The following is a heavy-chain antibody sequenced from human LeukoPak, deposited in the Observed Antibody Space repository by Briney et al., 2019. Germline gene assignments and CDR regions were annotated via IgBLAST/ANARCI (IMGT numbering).Heavy chain of an antibody. J-gene: IGHJ4*02. CDR1: GGSVSSTNW. V-gene: IGHV4-4*02. CDR3: ARDSGATDC. Sequence: PSETLSLTCAVSGGSVSSTNWWSWVRQPPGKGLEWIGEIHHSGSTNYNPSLKSRVTVSVDKSENQFSLKLSSVTAADTAVYYCARDSGATDCWGQGTLVTVSS. D-gene: IGHD1-26*01. CDR2: IHHSGST.